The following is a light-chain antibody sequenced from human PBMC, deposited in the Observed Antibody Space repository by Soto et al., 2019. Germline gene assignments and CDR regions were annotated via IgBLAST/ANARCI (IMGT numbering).Light chain of an antibody. V-gene: IGKV3-20*01. J-gene: IGKJ1*01. Sequence: DIVMTQSPGTLSLSPGERATLSCRASQSVSSSYLAWYQQKPGQAPRLLIYGASSRATGIPDRFRGSGSGTDFTLTITRLEPEEFAVYYCHQYGRAPWTFGQGTKVDIK. CDR2: GAS. CDR1: QSVSSSY. CDR3: HQYGRAPWT.